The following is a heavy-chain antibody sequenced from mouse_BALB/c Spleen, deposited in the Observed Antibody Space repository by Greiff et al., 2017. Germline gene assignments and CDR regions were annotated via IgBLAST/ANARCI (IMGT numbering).Heavy chain of an antibody. CDR3: AREDYGDAMDY. D-gene: IGHD1-2*01. CDR1: GFTFSSYG. Sequence: EVHLVESGGGLVQPGGSLKLSCAASGFTFSSYGMSWVRQTPDKRLELVATINSNGGSTYYPDSVKGRFTISRDNAKNTLYLQMSSLKSEDTAMYYSAREDYGDAMDYWGQGTSVTVSS. V-gene: IGHV5-6-3*01. CDR2: INSNGGST. J-gene: IGHJ4*01.